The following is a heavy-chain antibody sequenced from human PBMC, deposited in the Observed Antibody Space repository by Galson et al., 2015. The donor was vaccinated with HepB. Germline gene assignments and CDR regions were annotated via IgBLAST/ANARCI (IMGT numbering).Heavy chain of an antibody. Sequence: SVKVSCKASGYTFTSYYMHWVRQAPGQGLEWMGIINPSGGSTSYAQKFQGRVTMTRDTSTSTVYMELSSLRSEDTAVYYCARDAQYDFWSGPPGWFDPWGQGTLVTVSS. J-gene: IGHJ5*02. CDR2: INPSGGST. CDR1: GYTFTSYY. D-gene: IGHD3-3*01. V-gene: IGHV1-46*01. CDR3: ARDAQYDFWSGPPGWFDP.